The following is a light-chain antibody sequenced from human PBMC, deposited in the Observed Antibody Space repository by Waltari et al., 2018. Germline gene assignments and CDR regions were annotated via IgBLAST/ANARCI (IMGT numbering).Light chain of an antibody. CDR3: MQSTKDPWT. Sequence: DIVMTQTPRSLPVTPGEPAPISCRSSQSLLHSNGNTYLHWYLQKPGQSPRLLIYKVTNRESGVPDRFSGSGSGIDFTLKISRVEPEDVGVYYCMQSTKDPWTFGQGTKVEIK. V-gene: IGKV2D-29*02. CDR1: QSLLHSNGNTY. J-gene: IGKJ1*01. CDR2: KVT.